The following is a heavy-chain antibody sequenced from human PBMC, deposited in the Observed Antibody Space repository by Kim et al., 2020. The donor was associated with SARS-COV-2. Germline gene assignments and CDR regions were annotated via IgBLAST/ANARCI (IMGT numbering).Heavy chain of an antibody. Sequence: SETLSLTCTVSGGSISSGGYYWSWIRQHPGKGLEWIGYIYYSGSTYYNPSLKSRVTISVDTSKNQFSLKLSSVTAADTAVYYCARTNWNDVGYFDYWGQGTLVTVSS. CDR1: GGSISSGGYY. CDR2: IYYSGST. J-gene: IGHJ4*02. CDR3: ARTNWNDVGYFDY. D-gene: IGHD1-1*01. V-gene: IGHV4-31*03.